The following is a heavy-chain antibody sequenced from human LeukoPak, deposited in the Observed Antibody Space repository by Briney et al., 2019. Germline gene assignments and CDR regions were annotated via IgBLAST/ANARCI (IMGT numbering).Heavy chain of an antibody. CDR2: TYTSGST. J-gene: IGHJ4*02. Sequence: SQTLSLTCTVSGGSISSGSYYWSWIRQPAGKGLEWIGRTYTSGSTNYNPSLKSRVTISVDTSKNQFSLKLSSVTAADTAVYYCARVSGYDWESFYDYWGQGTLVTVSS. V-gene: IGHV4-61*02. CDR1: GGSISSGSYY. CDR3: ARVSGYDWESFYDY. D-gene: IGHD5-12*01.